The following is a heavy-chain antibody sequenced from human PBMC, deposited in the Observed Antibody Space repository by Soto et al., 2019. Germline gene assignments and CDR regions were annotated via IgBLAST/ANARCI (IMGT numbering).Heavy chain of an antibody. CDR3: AREGIAAAGTANWFDP. Sequence: SETLSLTCAVSGGSISSSNWWSWVRQPPGKGLEWIGEIYHSGSTNYNPSLKSRVTISVDKSKNQFSLKLSSVTAADTAVYYCAREGIAAAGTANWFDPWGQGTLVTVSS. CDR2: IYHSGST. V-gene: IGHV4-4*02. D-gene: IGHD6-13*01. J-gene: IGHJ5*02. CDR1: GGSISSSNW.